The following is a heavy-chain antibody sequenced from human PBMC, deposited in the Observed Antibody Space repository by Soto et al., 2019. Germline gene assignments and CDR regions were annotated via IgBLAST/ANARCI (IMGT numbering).Heavy chain of an antibody. CDR3: ARGSSIAGLYYGMDV. V-gene: IGHV4-39*01. D-gene: IGHD6-6*01. Sequence: RQPPGKGLEWIGSIFYSGSTYYNPSLKSRVTISVDTSKNQFSLKLSSVTAADTAVYYCARGSSIAGLYYGMDVWGQGTTVTVSS. J-gene: IGHJ6*02. CDR2: IFYSGST.